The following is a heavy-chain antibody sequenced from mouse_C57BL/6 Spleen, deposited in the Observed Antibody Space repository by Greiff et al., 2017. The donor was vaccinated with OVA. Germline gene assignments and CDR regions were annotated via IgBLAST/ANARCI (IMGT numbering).Heavy chain of an antibody. CDR2: IDPENGDT. J-gene: IGHJ2*01. CDR1: GFNIKDDY. V-gene: IGHV14-4*01. CDR3: TTEGYYVDY. Sequence: VQLKESGAELVRPGASVKLSCTASGFNIKDDYMHWVKQRPEQGLEWIGWIDPENGDTEYASKFQGKATITADTSSNTAYLQLSSLTSEDTAVYYCTTEGYYVDYWGQGTTLTVSS.